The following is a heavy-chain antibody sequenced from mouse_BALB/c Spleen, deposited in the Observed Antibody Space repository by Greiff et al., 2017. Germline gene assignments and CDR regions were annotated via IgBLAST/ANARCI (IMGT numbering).Heavy chain of an antibody. CDR1: GFNFNDYY. D-gene: IGHD2-1*01. V-gene: IGHV14-4*02. J-gene: IGHJ2*01. CDR2: IDPENGTT. Sequence: EVKLQESGAELVRPGASVKLSCTASGFNFNDYYMHWVQQRPEQGLEWIGWIDPENGTTDYAPKFQGKATMTADTSSNTAYLQLSSLTSEDTAVYYCNEWNGNGYFDYWGQGTTLTVAS. CDR3: NEWNGNGYFDY.